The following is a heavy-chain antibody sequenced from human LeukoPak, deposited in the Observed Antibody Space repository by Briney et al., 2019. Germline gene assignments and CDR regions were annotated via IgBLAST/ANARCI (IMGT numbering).Heavy chain of an antibody. CDR3: ARGFERDYYDASGYYSVD. D-gene: IGHD3-22*01. CDR2: MNPTNGNT. CDR1: GYTFTSYD. V-gene: IGHV1-8*01. J-gene: IGHJ4*02. Sequence: GASVKVSCKASGYTFTSYDINWVRQATGQGLEWMGWMNPTNGNTGYAQKFQGRVTITRYTSITTAYMELSSLRSEDTAVYFCARGFERDYYDASGYYSVDWGQGTLVTVSS.